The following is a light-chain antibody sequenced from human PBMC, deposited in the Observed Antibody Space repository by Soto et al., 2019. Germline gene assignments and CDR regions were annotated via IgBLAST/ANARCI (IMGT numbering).Light chain of an antibody. Sequence: VLSQSPCTLSLSAGQRATLSSRASEGVSSSYLAWYQQKPGRAPRLLIYGASSRATGIPDRFSGGGSGTDFTLIISRLQPEDFAVYYCQQYDRSPGTFGQGT. V-gene: IGKV3-20*01. CDR1: EGVSSSY. CDR3: QQYDRSPGT. J-gene: IGKJ2*01. CDR2: GAS.